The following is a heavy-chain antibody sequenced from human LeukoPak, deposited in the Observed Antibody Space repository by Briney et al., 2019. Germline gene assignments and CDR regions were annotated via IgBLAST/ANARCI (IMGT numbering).Heavy chain of an antibody. J-gene: IGHJ4*02. CDR2: INHSGST. CDR1: GGSFSGYY. D-gene: IGHD6-19*01. CDR3: ARGRSSGWYLLSPFDY. V-gene: IGHV4-34*01. Sequence: PSETLSLTCAVYGGSFSGYYWSWIRQPPGKGLEWIGEINHSGSTNYNPSLKSRVTISVDTSKNQFSLKLSSVTAADTAVYYCARGRSSGWYLLSPFDYWGQGTLVTVSS.